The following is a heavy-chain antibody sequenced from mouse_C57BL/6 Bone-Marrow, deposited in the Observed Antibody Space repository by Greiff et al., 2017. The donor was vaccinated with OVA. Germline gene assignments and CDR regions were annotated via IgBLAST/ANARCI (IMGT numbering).Heavy chain of an antibody. CDR3: RGDWDY. CDR2: YPGSGNTY. J-gene: IGHJ2*01. Sequence: VHLVESGPELVKPGASVKMSCKASGYTFTDYYMHWVKQKPGKGLEWIGEIYPGSGNTYYNEKFKGKATLTADTSSSTAYMQLSSLTSEDSAVYFCARGDWDYWGQGTTLTVSS. V-gene: IGHV1-83*01. CDR1: YTFTDYYM. D-gene: IGHD3-3*01.